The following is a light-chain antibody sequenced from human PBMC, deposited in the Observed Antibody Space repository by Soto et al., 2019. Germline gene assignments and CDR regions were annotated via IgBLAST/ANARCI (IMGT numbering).Light chain of an antibody. CDR3: QQSYSTPWT. J-gene: IGKJ1*01. Sequence: DVQMTKSPYSLSASLGDRVTITCRASQSISSYLNWYQQKPGKAPKLLIYAASSLQSGVPSRFSGSGSGTDFTLTISSLQPEDFATYYCQQSYSTPWTFGQGTKVDIK. CDR1: QSISSY. V-gene: IGKV1-39*01. CDR2: AAS.